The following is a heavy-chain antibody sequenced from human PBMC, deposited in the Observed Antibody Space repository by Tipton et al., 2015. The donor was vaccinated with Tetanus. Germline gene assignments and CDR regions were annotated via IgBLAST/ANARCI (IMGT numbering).Heavy chain of an antibody. J-gene: IGHJ4*02. V-gene: IGHV3-48*03. CDR2: ISGGGSTK. CDR1: GFTFSYYE. CDR3: ARGVPYTGGFAAGY. D-gene: IGHD3-10*01. Sequence: SLRLSCAASGFTFSYYEMNWVRQAPGKGLEWISCISGGGSTKYYADSVRGRFTISRDNAKNSLYLQMNSLKFDDTAVYYCARGVPYTGGFAAGYWGQGTLIAVSS.